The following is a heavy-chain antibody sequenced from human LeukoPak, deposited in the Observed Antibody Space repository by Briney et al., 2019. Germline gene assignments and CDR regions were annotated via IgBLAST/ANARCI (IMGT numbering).Heavy chain of an antibody. CDR1: GYTFTSYG. D-gene: IGHD5-24*01. V-gene: IGHV1-18*01. Sequence: ASVKVSCKASGYTFTSYGISWVRQAPGQGLEWIGWISAYNGNTNYAQKLPGRVTMTTDTSTSTAYMGLRSLRSDDAAVYYCAARGDGYNSEFYYWGQGTLVTVSS. CDR3: AARGDGYNSEFYY. CDR2: ISAYNGNT. J-gene: IGHJ4*02.